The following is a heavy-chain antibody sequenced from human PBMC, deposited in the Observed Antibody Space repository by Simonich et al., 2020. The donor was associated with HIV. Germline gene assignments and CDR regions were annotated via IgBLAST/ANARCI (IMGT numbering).Heavy chain of an antibody. V-gene: IGHV5-51*01. CDR3: ARHGLTHAAAGQSFDY. J-gene: IGHJ4*02. CDR1: GYSFTNYW. CDR2: IYPEDSDT. Sequence: EVQLVQSGAEVKKPGESLKISCKGSGYSFTNYWIGGVRQMPGKGRGWMGIIYPEDSDTKYSPSFQGQGTISADKSISTAYLQWSSLKASDTAMYYCARHGLTHAAAGQSFDYWGQGTLVTVSS. D-gene: IGHD6-13*01.